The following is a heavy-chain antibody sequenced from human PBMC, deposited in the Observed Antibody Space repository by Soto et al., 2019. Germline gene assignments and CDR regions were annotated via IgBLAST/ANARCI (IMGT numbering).Heavy chain of an antibody. CDR1: GYTFTGYY. CDR2: INPNSGGT. Sequence: ASVKVSCKASGYTFTGYYMHWVRQAPGQGLEWMGWINPNSGGTNYAQKFKGWVTMTRDTSISTAYMELSRLRSDDTAVYYCARDGVFGRRDGYPYYYYYGMDVWGQGTTVTVSS. CDR3: ARDGVFGRRDGYPYYYYYGMDV. D-gene: IGHD2-21*01. J-gene: IGHJ6*02. V-gene: IGHV1-2*04.